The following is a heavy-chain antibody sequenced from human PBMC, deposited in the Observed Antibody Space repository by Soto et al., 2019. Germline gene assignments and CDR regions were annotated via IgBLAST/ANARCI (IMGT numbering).Heavy chain of an antibody. V-gene: IGHV4-59*01. CDR3: ARGPGRYDPFDY. J-gene: IGHJ4*02. D-gene: IGHD5-12*01. CDR2: IYYSGNT. CDR1: GGSISSYY. Sequence: SETLSLTCTGSGGSISSYYWSWIRQPPGKGLEWIGHIYYSGNTNYNPSLKSRVTLSVDTSKNQLSLKLNSVTAADTAVYHCARGPGRYDPFDYWGPRTLVPVSS.